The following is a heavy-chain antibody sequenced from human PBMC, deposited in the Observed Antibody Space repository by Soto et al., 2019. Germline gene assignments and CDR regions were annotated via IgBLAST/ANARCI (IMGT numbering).Heavy chain of an antibody. CDR3: ATRGPAATTNYYYYYMDV. J-gene: IGHJ6*03. CDR1: GYTLTELS. Sequence: ASVKVSCKVSGYTLTELSMHRVRQAPGKGLEWMGGFDPEDGETIYAQKFQGRVTMTEDTSTDTAYMELSSLRSEDTAVYYCATRGPAATTNYYYYYMDVWGKGTTVTVSS. CDR2: FDPEDGET. V-gene: IGHV1-24*01. D-gene: IGHD2-2*01.